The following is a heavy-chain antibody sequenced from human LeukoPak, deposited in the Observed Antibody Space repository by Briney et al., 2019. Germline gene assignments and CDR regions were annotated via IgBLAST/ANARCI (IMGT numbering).Heavy chain of an antibody. CDR3: ARRYYGSGSSIDY. Sequence: PSETLSLTCTVSGGSISSSSYYWGWIRQPPGKGLEWIGEINHSGSTNYNPSLKSRVTISVDTSKNQFSLKLSSVTAADTAVYYCARRYYGSGSSIDYWGQGTLVTVSS. CDR1: GGSISSSSYY. V-gene: IGHV4-39*07. J-gene: IGHJ4*02. D-gene: IGHD3-10*01. CDR2: INHSGST.